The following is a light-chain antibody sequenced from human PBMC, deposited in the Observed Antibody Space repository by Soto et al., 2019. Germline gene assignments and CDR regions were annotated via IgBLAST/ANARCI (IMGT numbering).Light chain of an antibody. CDR1: SSNIGAGYD. Sequence: QAVVTQPPSVSGAPGQRVTISCTGSSSNIGAGYDVHWYQQLPGTAPKLLIYGNNNRPSGVPDRFSGSKSGTSASLAITGLQAKDEADYYCQSYDNSLSGSKVFGGGTKLTVL. CDR3: QSYDNSLSGSKV. CDR2: GNN. V-gene: IGLV1-40*01. J-gene: IGLJ2*01.